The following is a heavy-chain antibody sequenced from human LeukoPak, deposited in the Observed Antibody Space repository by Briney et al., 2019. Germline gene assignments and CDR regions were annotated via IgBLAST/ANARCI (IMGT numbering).Heavy chain of an antibody. CDR1: GGSINSSSYY. Sequence: SETLSLTCTVSGGSINSSSYYWGWIRQPPGKGLEWIGSIYYSGSTYYNPSLKSRVTISVDTSKNQFSLKLSSVTAADTAVYYCARHVLRFLEWLPYPPDYWGQGTLVTVSS. CDR2: IYYSGST. CDR3: ARHVLRFLEWLPYPPDY. D-gene: IGHD3-3*01. V-gene: IGHV4-39*01. J-gene: IGHJ4*02.